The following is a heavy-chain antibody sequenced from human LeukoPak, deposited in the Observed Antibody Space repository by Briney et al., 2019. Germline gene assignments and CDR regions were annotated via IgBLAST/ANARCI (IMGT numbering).Heavy chain of an antibody. V-gene: IGHV3-23*01. J-gene: IGHJ6*03. CDR3: AKDRRVYEAPIYMDV. Sequence: GGSLRLSCAASGFTFGSYAMSWVRQAPGKGLEWVSAISGSGGSTYYADSVKGRFTISRDNSKNTLYLQMNSLRAEDTAVYYCAKDRRVYEAPIYMDVWGKGTTVTVSS. CDR1: GFTFGSYA. CDR2: ISGSGGST. D-gene: IGHD6-6*01.